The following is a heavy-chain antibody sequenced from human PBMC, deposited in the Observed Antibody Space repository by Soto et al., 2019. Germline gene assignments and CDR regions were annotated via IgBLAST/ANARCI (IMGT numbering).Heavy chain of an antibody. J-gene: IGHJ5*02. V-gene: IGHV1-46*01. CDR1: GYTFTSYY. CDR2: INPSGGST. CDR3: ARDRDLSPPGIAAAGPPILPHHWFDP. Sequence: QVQLVQSGAEVKKPGASVKVSCKASGYTFTSYYMHWVRQAPGQGLEWMGIINPSGGSTSYAQKFQGRATMTRDRPTSTVYMELGSVRSEDTSVYYCARDRDLSPPGIAAAGPPILPHHWFDPWGQGTLVTVSS. D-gene: IGHD6-13*01.